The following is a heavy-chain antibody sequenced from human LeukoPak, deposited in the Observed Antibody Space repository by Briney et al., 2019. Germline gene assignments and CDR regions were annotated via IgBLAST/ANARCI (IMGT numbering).Heavy chain of an antibody. J-gene: IGHJ4*02. CDR3: ARDPGAYPYSFDY. CDR2: IHYSGST. CDR1: GGSISSGDSF. V-gene: IGHV4-30-4*01. Sequence: SQTPSLTCTLSGGSISSGDSFWSCVRHPPGKCLEWIGYIHYSGSTFYNPSRKSRVTLSVDTSKNHFSLNLSSVTAADTAVYHCARDPGAYPYSFDYWGQGTLVTASS. D-gene: IGHD3-10*01.